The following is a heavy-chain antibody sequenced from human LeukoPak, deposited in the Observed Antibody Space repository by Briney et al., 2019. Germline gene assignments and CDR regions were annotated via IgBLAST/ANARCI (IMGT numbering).Heavy chain of an antibody. CDR1: GGTFSSYA. V-gene: IGHV1-69*13. D-gene: IGHD6-19*01. Sequence: SVKVSCKASGGTFSSYAISWVRQAPGQGLEWMGGIIPIFGTANYAQKFQGRVTITAAESTSTAYMELSSLRSEDTAVYYCARAAMAGTSPPDYWGQGTLVTVSS. J-gene: IGHJ4*02. CDR3: ARAAMAGTSPPDY. CDR2: IIPIFGTA.